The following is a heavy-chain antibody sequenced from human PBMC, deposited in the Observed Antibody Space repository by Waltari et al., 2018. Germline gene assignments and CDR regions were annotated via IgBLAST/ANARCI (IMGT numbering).Heavy chain of an antibody. CDR3: ARSAVAVTYWYFDL. J-gene: IGHJ2*01. Sequence: EVQLVQSGAEVKKHGESLQISCKGSGYSFTSYWIGWVRQRPGKGLEGRWIIYPGDTDNRYSPSCQGQVTVAADKTISTAYLQWSSLKDSDTAMYDCARSAVAVTYWYFDLWGRGTLVTVSS. CDR2: IYPGDTDN. V-gene: IGHV5-51*01. CDR1: GYSFTSYW. D-gene: IGHD6-19*01.